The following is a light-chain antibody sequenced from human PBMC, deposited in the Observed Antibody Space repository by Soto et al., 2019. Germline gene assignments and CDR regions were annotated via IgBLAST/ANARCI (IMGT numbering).Light chain of an antibody. V-gene: IGLV2-14*01. J-gene: IGLJ2*01. CDR3: SSYTSSSTYVV. CDR1: SSDVGGYNY. Sequence: QSAVTQPASVSGSPGPSITISCTGTSSDVGGYNYVSWYQQHPGKAPKLMIYDVSNRPSGVSNRFSGSKSGNTASLTISGLQAEDEADYYCSSYTSSSTYVVFGGGTKLTVL. CDR2: DVS.